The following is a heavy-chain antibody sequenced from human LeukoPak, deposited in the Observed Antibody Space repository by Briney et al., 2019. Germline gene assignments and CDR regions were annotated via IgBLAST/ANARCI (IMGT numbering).Heavy chain of an antibody. J-gene: IGHJ3*02. D-gene: IGHD5-12*01. Sequence: ASVKVSCKTSGYTFRNFAINWVRPAPGQGLEWMGWISAYNGNTNYAQKFQGRVTMTTDTSTGAAYMELRSLRSDDTAVYYCARDFWPYSGYDPNSDAFDIWGQGTKVTVSS. CDR1: GYTFRNFA. CDR3: ARDFWPYSGYDPNSDAFDI. CDR2: ISAYNGNT. V-gene: IGHV1-18*01.